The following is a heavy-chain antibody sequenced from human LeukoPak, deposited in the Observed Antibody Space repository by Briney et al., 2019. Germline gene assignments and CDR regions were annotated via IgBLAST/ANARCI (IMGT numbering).Heavy chain of an antibody. CDR2: ISGSGGST. CDR3: ARAGDYGDLSYFDY. D-gene: IGHD4-17*01. J-gene: IGHJ4*02. V-gene: IGHV3-23*01. Sequence: GGSLRLSCAASGFTFSSYAMSWVRQAPGKGLEWVSAISGSGGSTYYADSVKGRFTISRDNSKNTLYLQMNSLRAEDTAVYYCARAGDYGDLSYFDYWGQGTLVTVSS. CDR1: GFTFSSYA.